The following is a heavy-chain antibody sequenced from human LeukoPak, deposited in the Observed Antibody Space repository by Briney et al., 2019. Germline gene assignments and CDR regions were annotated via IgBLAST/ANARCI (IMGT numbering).Heavy chain of an antibody. CDR1: GFTFSSYG. D-gene: IGHD3-22*01. CDR2: ISYDGSNK. V-gene: IGHV3-30*03. CDR3: ARGNYYDPFDY. J-gene: IGHJ4*02. Sequence: GGSLRLSCAASGFTFSSYGMHWVRQAPGKGLEWVAVISYDGSNKYYAGSVKGRFTISRDSAKNSLYLQMNSLSAEDTAVYYCARGNYYDPFDYWGQGTLVTVSS.